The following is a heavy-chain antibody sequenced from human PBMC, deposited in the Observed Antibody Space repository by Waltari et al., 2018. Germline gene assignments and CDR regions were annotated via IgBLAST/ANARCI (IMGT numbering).Heavy chain of an antibody. CDR3: ARKAAAGTYYYYYYMDV. J-gene: IGHJ6*03. CDR2: INHSGST. Sequence: QVQLQQWGAGLLKPSETLSLTCAVYGGSFSGYYWSWIRHPPGKGLEWIGEINHSGSTNYNPSLKSRVTISVDTSKNQFSLKLSSVTAADTAVYYCARKAAAGTYYYYYYMDVWGKGTTVTVSS. D-gene: IGHD6-13*01. V-gene: IGHV4-34*01. CDR1: GGSFSGYY.